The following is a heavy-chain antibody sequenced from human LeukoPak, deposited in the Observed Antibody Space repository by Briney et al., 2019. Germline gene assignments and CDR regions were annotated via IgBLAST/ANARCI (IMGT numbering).Heavy chain of an antibody. Sequence: GGSLRLSCAASGFTFSSNAMSWVRQAPGKGLEWVSGISGSGGYTYYADSVKGRFTISRDNSKNTLYLQMNSLRAEDTAVYYCASSTVTTYDYYYGMDVWGQGTTVTVSS. CDR3: ASSTVTTYDYYYGMDV. D-gene: IGHD4-17*01. CDR2: ISGSGGYT. V-gene: IGHV3-23*01. CDR1: GFTFSSNA. J-gene: IGHJ6*02.